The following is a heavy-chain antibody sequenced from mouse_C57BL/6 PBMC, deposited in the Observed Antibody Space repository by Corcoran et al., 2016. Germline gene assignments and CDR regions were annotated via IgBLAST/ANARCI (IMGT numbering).Heavy chain of an antibody. V-gene: IGHV1-85*01. Sequence: QVQLQQSGPELVKPGASVKLSCKASGYTFTSYDINWVKQRPGQGLEWIGWIYPRDGSTKYNEKFKGKVTVTVDTSSSTAYMELHSLTSEDSAVYFCAREEDSSGSYYAMDYWGQGTSVTVSS. CDR3: AREEDSSGSYYAMDY. CDR2: IYPRDGST. J-gene: IGHJ4*01. CDR1: GYTFTSYD. D-gene: IGHD3-2*02.